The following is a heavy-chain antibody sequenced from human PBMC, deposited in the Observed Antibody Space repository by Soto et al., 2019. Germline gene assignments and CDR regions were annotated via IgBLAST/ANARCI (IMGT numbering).Heavy chain of an antibody. Sequence: SETLSLTCTVSGGSISSYYWSWIRQPPGKGLEWIGYIYYSGSTNYNPSLKSRVTISVDTSKNQFSLKLSSVTAADTAVYYCARGDSYDRLRYYYDSSGYYWFDYWGQGTLVTVSS. D-gene: IGHD3-22*01. CDR1: GGSISSYY. CDR2: IYYSGST. J-gene: IGHJ4*02. V-gene: IGHV4-59*01. CDR3: ARGDSYDRLRYYYDSSGYYWFDY.